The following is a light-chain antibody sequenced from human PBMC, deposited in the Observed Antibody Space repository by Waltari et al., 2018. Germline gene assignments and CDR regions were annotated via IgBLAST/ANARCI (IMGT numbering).Light chain of an antibody. Sequence: AIRITQSPSSLSASTGDRVTITCRASQGISSYLAWYQQKPGKAPKFLIYAASTLQSGVPSRFSGSGSGTDFTITISCLPSADFASYYCQQYYSHPPTFGQGTKVENK. V-gene: IGKV1-8*01. CDR3: QQYYSHPPT. CDR2: AAS. CDR1: QGISSY. J-gene: IGKJ1*01.